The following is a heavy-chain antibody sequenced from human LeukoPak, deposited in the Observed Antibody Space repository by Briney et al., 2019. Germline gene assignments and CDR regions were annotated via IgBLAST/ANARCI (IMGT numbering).Heavy chain of an antibody. CDR1: GYTFTGYY. D-gene: IGHD3-3*01. CDR2: INPNSGGT. CDR3: ARGPPPRFTIFGVVIEDY. Sequence: ASVKVSCKASGYTFTGYYMHWVRQAPGQGLEWMGRINPNSGGTNYAQKFQGRVTMTRDTFISTAYMELSRLRSDDTAVYYCARGPPPRFTIFGVVIEDYWGQGTLVTVSS. J-gene: IGHJ4*02. V-gene: IGHV1-2*06.